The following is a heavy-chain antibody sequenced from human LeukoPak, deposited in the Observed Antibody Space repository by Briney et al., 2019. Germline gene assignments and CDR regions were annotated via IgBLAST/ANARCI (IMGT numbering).Heavy chain of an antibody. D-gene: IGHD5-18*01. Sequence: GGSLRLSCAASGFTFTTYWMTWVRQAPGKGLEWVANIKQDGSATYYADSMKGRFTISRDNAKNSLYLQTNSLRADDTAVYYCATSLDTAGGPYWGQGTLVTVSS. CDR3: ATSLDTAGGPY. J-gene: IGHJ4*02. V-gene: IGHV3-7*01. CDR2: IKQDGSAT. CDR1: GFTFTTYW.